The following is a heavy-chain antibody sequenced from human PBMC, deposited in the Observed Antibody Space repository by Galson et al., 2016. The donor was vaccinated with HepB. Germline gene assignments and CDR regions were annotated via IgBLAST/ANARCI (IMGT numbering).Heavy chain of an antibody. CDR3: ASYLVQSWAVSDAFDT. V-gene: IGHV4-39*02. D-gene: IGHD6-13*01. CDR2: IFHSGST. J-gene: IGHJ3*02. Sequence: SETLSLTCTVSGGSISSSSYYWGWIRQPPGKRLEWIGEIFHSGSTNYNPSLKSRVTMSVDKSKNHVALKLISVTAADTAMYYCASYLVQSWAVSDAFDTWGLGTMVTVSS. CDR1: GGSISSSSYY.